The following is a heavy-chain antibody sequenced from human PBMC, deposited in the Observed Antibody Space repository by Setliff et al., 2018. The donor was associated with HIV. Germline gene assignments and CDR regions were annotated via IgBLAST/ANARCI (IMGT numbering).Heavy chain of an antibody. V-gene: IGHV4-59*01. CDR3: TRDTGYILSGYRPHWYFDL. CDR2: VYYTGST. CDR1: SDSIRFYY. Sequence: PSETLSLTCTVSSDSIRFYYWTWIRQPPGKGLEWIGNVYYTGSTNYNPSLKSRITISIDTSKSQFSLKLTSVAAADTAVYYCTRDTGYILSGYRPHWYFDLWGRGTLVTVSS. J-gene: IGHJ2*01. D-gene: IGHD3-9*01.